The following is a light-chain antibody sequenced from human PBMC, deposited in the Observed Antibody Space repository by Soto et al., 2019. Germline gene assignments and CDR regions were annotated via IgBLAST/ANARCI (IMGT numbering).Light chain of an antibody. CDR1: QSVSTN. Sequence: EILMTQSPATLSVSPGERATLSCRASQSVSTNLAWYQRKPGQAPRLLIYGASTRATGIPVRFSGSASGTEFTLTISSLQSEDFTVYYCQQYNKWPLTFGQGTKVDIK. V-gene: IGKV3-15*01. CDR3: QQYNKWPLT. J-gene: IGKJ1*01. CDR2: GAS.